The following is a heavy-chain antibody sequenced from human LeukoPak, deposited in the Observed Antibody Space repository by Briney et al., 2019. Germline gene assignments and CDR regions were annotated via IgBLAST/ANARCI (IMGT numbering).Heavy chain of an antibody. Sequence: PAGSLRLSCAASGFTFSSYAMSWVRQAPGKGLEWVSAIRGSGGSTYYADSVKGRFTISRDNSKNTLYLQMNSLRAEDTAVYYCAKDSSGYDPRFDYWGQGTLVTVSS. CDR1: GFTFSSYA. D-gene: IGHD5-12*01. V-gene: IGHV3-23*01. CDR2: IRGSGGST. CDR3: AKDSSGYDPRFDY. J-gene: IGHJ4*02.